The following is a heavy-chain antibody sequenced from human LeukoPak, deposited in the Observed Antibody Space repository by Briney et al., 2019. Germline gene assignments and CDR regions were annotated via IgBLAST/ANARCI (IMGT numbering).Heavy chain of an antibody. CDR2: ISASGGST. Sequence: PGGSLRLSCAASGFILSSYGIHWVRKAPGKGLEWVSGISASGGSTYYADSVKGRFTTSRDNSKNTLYLQMNSLRAEDTAVYYCARDPLNFDSSGYIRYYFDYWGRGTLVTVSS. D-gene: IGHD3-22*01. J-gene: IGHJ4*02. V-gene: IGHV3-23*01. CDR3: ARDPLNFDSSGYIRYYFDY. CDR1: GFILSSYG.